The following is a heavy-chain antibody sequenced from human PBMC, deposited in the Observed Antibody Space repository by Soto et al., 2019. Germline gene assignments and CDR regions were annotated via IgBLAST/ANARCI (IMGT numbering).Heavy chain of an antibody. CDR2: IYHSGST. V-gene: IGHV4-30-2*01. CDR3: ARVPHY. Sequence: PSETLSISCAVSGGSISSGGYSWSWIRQPPGKGLEWIGYIYHSGSTYYNPSLKSRVTISVDRSKNQFSLKLSSVTAADTAVYYCARVPHYWGQGILIYGSS. CDR1: GGSISSGGYS. J-gene: IGHJ4*02. D-gene: IGHD2-2*01.